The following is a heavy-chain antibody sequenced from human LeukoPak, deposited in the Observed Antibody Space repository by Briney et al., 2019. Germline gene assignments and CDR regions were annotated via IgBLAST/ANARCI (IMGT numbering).Heavy chain of an antibody. CDR1: GFTFSNYG. CDR2: IWYDGSIK. V-gene: IGHV3-33*06. D-gene: IGHD1-14*01. Sequence: QPGRSLRLSCAASGFTFSNYGMHWVRQAPGEGLEWVAVIWYDGSIKFYADSVKGRFTISRDNSKNTLYLQMNSLRAEDTALYYCAKDGNWNHGFDPWGQGTLVTVSS. J-gene: IGHJ5*02. CDR3: AKDGNWNHGFDP.